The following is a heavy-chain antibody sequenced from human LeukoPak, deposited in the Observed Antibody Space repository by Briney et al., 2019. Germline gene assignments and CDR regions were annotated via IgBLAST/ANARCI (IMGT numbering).Heavy chain of an antibody. CDR2: IWYDGSNK. Sequence: PGGSLRLSCAASRFTFSSYGMHWVRQAPGKGLEWVAIIWYDGSNKHYADSVKGRFTISRDNSKKTLYLQMNSLRAEDTAVYYCATDRSHGYSYAEFWGQGTLVTVSS. CDR1: RFTFSSYG. J-gene: IGHJ4*02. CDR3: ATDRSHGYSYAEF. D-gene: IGHD5-18*01. V-gene: IGHV3-33*03.